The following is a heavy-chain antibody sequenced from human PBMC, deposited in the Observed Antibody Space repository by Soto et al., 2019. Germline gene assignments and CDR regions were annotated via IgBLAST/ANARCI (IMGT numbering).Heavy chain of an antibody. J-gene: IGHJ3*02. CDR1: RFSLSTSW. V-gene: IGHV3-7*03. D-gene: IGHD3-10*01. CDR3: ARDANFAYGLTGYDALDM. CDR2: VKEDGRQQ. Sequence: EEELVESGGGLVQPGGSLRLSCVGSRFSLSTSWMTWVRQAPGKGLEWVANVKEDGRQQYYVDSVKGRFFVSRDNAKNAVYLAMNRLRVDDTALYYCARDANFAYGLTGYDALDMWGQGKTVIVSS.